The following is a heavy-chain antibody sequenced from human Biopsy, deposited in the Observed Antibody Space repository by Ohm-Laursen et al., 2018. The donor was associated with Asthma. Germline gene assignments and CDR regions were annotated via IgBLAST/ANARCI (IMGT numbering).Heavy chain of an antibody. CDR3: VRDGTDDSFDI. CDR2: ISKDASTQ. V-gene: IGHV3-30*03. J-gene: IGHJ3*02. Sequence: SLRLSCTASGISFSNFAIHWVRQAPGKGLEWVGVISKDASTQDYADSVKGRFTMARDNSKNTLVLQMNSLREEDTAVYYCVRDGTDDSFDIWGQGTVVSVSS. CDR1: GISFSNFA. D-gene: IGHD1-1*01.